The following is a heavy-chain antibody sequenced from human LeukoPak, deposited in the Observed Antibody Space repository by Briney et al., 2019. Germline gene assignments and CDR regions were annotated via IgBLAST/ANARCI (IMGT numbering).Heavy chain of an antibody. CDR3: AIASEEDPYYYYYGMDV. V-gene: IGHV3-30-3*01. J-gene: IGHJ6*02. Sequence: GSSLRLSCAPSGFTFSSYAMRWVRPAPGGGLEWVAVISYDGSNKYYADSVKGRFTISRDNSKNTPYLQMNSLRAEDTAVYYCAIASEEDPYYYYYGMDVWGQGTTVTVSS. CDR2: ISYDGSNK. CDR1: GFTFSSYA.